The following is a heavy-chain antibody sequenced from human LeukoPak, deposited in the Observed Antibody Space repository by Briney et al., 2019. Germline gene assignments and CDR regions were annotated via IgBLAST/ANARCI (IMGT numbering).Heavy chain of an antibody. CDR2: MNIDGSEK. Sequence: GGSLRLSCAASGFTFSNYWMGWVRQAPGKRLEWVANMNIDGSEKYYADSAKGRFSISRDNARNSVYLQMASLRVEDTAVYYCARDPVEWELLLDYWGQGTLVTVSS. J-gene: IGHJ4*02. CDR3: ARDPVEWELLLDY. D-gene: IGHD1-26*01. CDR1: GFTFSNYW. V-gene: IGHV3-7*01.